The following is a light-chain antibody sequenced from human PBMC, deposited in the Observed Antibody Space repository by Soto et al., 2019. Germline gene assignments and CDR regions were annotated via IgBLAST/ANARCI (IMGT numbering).Light chain of an antibody. J-gene: IGKJ4*01. V-gene: IGKV3-11*01. CDR3: QQRSNWLT. CDR1: QSVSSY. Sequence: EIVLTQCPATLSLSPGERATLSCRASQSVSSYLAWYQQKPGQAPRILIYDASNRATGIPARFSGSGSGTDFILTISSLEHEDFAVYYCQQRSNWLTFGGGTKVDIK. CDR2: DAS.